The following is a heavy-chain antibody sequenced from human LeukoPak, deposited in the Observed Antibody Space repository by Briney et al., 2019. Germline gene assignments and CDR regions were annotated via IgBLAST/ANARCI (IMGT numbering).Heavy chain of an antibody. CDR2: IYSGGTT. J-gene: IGHJ5*02. CDR3: AGRYDSSCYPHH. CDR1: AFSVSSNY. Sequence: GGSLRLSCAASAFSVSSNYVSWVRQTPGKGLEWVTVIYSGGTTYYAESIKGRFTISGDNSKNTLYLQMNSLRAEDTAVYYCAGRYDSSCYPHHWGQGTLVTVSS. V-gene: IGHV3-53*01. D-gene: IGHD3-22*01.